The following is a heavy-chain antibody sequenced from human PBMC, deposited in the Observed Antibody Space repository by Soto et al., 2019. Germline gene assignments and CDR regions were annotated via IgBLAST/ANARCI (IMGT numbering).Heavy chain of an antibody. CDR2: IIPIFGTA. D-gene: IGHD3-16*01. Sequence: SVKVSCKASGGTFCSYAISWVRQAPGQGLEWMGGIIPIFGTANYAQKFQGRVTITADESTSTAYMELSSLRSEDTAVYYCARDRSMGAGGYDAFDIWGQGTMVTVSS. J-gene: IGHJ3*02. V-gene: IGHV1-69*13. CDR1: GGTFCSYA. CDR3: ARDRSMGAGGYDAFDI.